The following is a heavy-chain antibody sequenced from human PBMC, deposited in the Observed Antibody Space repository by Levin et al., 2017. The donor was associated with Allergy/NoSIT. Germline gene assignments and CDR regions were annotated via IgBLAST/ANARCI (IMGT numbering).Heavy chain of an antibody. V-gene: IGHV4-34*01. Sequence: SETLSLTCAVYGGSFSGYYWSWIRQPPGKGLEWIGEINHSGSTNYNPSLKSRVTISVDTSKNQFSLKLSSVTAADTAVYYCARVGLWYSSSHDYWGQGTLVTVSS. CDR3: ARVGLWYSSSHDY. CDR1: GGSFSGYY. D-gene: IGHD6-13*01. J-gene: IGHJ4*02. CDR2: INHSGST.